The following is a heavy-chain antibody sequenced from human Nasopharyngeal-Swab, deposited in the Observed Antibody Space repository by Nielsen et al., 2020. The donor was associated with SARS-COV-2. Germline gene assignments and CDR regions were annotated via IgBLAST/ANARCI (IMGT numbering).Heavy chain of an antibody. CDR2: INHSGST. CDR3: ARGAVDTAMVTASLHAFDI. V-gene: IGHV4-34*01. J-gene: IGHJ3*02. D-gene: IGHD5-18*01. Sequence: SETLSLTCAVYGGSFSGYYWSWIRQPPGKGLEWIGEINHSGSTNYNPSLKSRVTISVDTSKNQFSLKLSSVTAADTAVYYCARGAVDTAMVTASLHAFDIWGQGTVVTVSS. CDR1: GGSFSGYY.